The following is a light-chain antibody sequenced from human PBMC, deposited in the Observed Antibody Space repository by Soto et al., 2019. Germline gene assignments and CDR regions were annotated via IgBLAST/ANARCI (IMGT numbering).Light chain of an antibody. CDR3: QQSVNLPT. Sequence: DIQMTQSPSSLSAFVGDRVTITCQASQDITMSLNWYQHKPGKAPKLLIYDASNLETGVPSRFSGSGAGTDFTFTISSLQPEDIATYYCQQSVNLPTFGGGTKVEIK. J-gene: IGKJ4*01. CDR1: QDITMS. V-gene: IGKV1-33*01. CDR2: DAS.